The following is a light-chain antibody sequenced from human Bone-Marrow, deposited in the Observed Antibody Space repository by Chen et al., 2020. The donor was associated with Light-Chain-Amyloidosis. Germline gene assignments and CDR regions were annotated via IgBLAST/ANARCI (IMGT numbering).Light chain of an antibody. J-gene: IGLJ3*02. Sequence: SYVLSQPSSVSVAPGQTATIACGGNNSGSKSVHWYQQSPGQAPLLVVYDDSDRPSGIPERLSGSNSLNTATLTISRFEAGDEADYYGHVWDRSSDRPVFGGVTKLTIL. CDR3: HVWDRSSDRPV. V-gene: IGLV3-21*02. CDR2: DDS. CDR1: NSGSKS.